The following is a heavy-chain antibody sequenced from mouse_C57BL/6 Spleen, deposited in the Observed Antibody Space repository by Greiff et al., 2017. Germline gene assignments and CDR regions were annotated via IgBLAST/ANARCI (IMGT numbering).Heavy chain of an antibody. D-gene: IGHD1-1*01. V-gene: IGHV1-54*01. CDR3: ARDYGNGAMDY. J-gene: IGHJ4*01. CDR1: GYAFTNYL. Sequence: VQLQQSGAELVRPGTSVKVSCKASGYAFTNYLIEWVKQRPGQGLEWIGVINPGSGGTNYNEKFKGKATLTADKSSCTAYMQIRSLTSEDSAVDFCARDYGNGAMDYWGQGTSVTVSS. CDR2: INPGSGGT.